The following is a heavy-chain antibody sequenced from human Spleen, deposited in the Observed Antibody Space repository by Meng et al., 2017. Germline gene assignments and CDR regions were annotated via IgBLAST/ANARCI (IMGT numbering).Heavy chain of an antibody. CDR1: GGTFSSYA. D-gene: IGHD3-10*01. V-gene: IGHV1-69*05. CDR2: IIPIFGTA. CDR3: ASTRGDYYGSGSYYKGAYYFDY. J-gene: IGHJ4*02. Sequence: SVKVSCKASGGTFSSYAISWVRQAPGQGLEWMGGIIPIFGTANYAQKFQGRVTITTDESTSTAYMELSSLRSEDTAVYYCASTRGDYYGSGSYYKGAYYFDYWGQGTLVTVSS.